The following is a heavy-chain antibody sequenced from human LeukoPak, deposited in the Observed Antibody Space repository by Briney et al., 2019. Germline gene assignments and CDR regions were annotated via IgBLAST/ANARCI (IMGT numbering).Heavy chain of an antibody. Sequence: PGESLKISCKGSGYSFISSWIGWVRQMPGKGPEWMGIIYPGDSDTRYSPSFQGQVTISADKSISTAYLQWSSLKASDTAMYYCARHLRLWQNWFDPWGQGTLVTVSS. J-gene: IGHJ5*02. D-gene: IGHD5-18*01. CDR2: IYPGDSDT. V-gene: IGHV5-51*01. CDR3: ARHLRLWQNWFDP. CDR1: GYSFISSW.